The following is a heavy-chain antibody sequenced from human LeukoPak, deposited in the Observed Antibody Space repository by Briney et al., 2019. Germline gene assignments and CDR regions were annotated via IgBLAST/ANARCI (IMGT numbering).Heavy chain of an antibody. J-gene: IGHJ6*02. CDR2: ISGSGDSK. V-gene: IGHV3-48*02. CDR3: ARDLGDYHGMDV. Sequence: GGSLRLSCAASGFSFSIYSMNWVRQAPGEGPEWVSYISGSGDSKYCADSVQGRFTISRDNAKNSLFLQMNSLRDEDTAVYYCARDLGDYHGMDVWGQGTTVTVSS. D-gene: IGHD3-16*01. CDR1: GFSFSIYS.